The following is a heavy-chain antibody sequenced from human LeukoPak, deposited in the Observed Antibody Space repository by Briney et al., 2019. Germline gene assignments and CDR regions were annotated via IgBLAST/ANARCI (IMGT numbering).Heavy chain of an antibody. D-gene: IGHD3-10*01. CDR1: GGSISSGSYY. Sequence: PSETLSLTCTVSGGSISSGSYYWSWIRQPAGKGLEWIGRIYTSGSTNYNPSLKSRVTISVDTSKNQFSLKLSSVTAADTAVYYCARAGWFAGLYYYYYMDVWGKGTTVTVSS. V-gene: IGHV4-61*02. CDR3: ARAGWFAGLYYYYYMDV. CDR2: IYTSGST. J-gene: IGHJ6*03.